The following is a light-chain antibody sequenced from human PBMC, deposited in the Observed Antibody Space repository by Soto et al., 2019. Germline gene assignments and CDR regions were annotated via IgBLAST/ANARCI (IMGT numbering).Light chain of an antibody. CDR1: NIGSKS. CDR2: DDS. V-gene: IGLV3-21*02. CDR3: QVWDSSSDHVV. J-gene: IGLJ2*01. Sequence: SYELTQPPSVSVAPGQTARITCGGNNIGSKSVHWYQQKPGQAPVLVVYDDSDRPSGIPERFSGSNSGNTATLTISRVDAGHEADYYCQVWDSSSDHVVFGGGTQLTVL.